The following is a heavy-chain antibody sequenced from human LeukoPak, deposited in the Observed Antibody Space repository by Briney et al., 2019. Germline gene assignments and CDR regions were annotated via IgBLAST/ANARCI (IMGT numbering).Heavy chain of an antibody. CDR2: FDPEDGET. D-gene: IGHD6-19*01. V-gene: IGHV1-24*01. Sequence: GASVKVSCKVSGYTLTELSMHWVRQAPGKGLEWMGGFDPEDGETIYAQKFQGRVTMTEDTSTDTAYMELSGLRSEDTAVYYCARVTDSSGLDINDAFDIWGQGTMVTVSS. CDR3: ARVTDSSGLDINDAFDI. CDR1: GYTLTELS. J-gene: IGHJ3*02.